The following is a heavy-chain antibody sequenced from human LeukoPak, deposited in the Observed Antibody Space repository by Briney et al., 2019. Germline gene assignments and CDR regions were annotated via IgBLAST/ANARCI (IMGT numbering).Heavy chain of an antibody. CDR1: GGTFSSYA. CDR3: AREATREDWFDP. J-gene: IGHJ5*02. V-gene: IGHV1-69*04. CDR2: IIPILGIA. D-gene: IGHD1-26*01. Sequence: SVKVSCKASGGTFSSYAISWVRQAPGQGLEWMGRIIPILGIANYAQKFQGRVTITADKSTSTAYMELSSLRSEDTAVYYCAREATREDWFDPWGQGTLVTVSS.